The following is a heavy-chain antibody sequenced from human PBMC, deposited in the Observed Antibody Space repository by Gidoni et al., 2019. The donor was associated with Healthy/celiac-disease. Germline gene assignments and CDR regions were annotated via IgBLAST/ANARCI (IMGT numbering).Heavy chain of an antibody. CDR3: ARQRSYYDYVWGSYRPGEWFDP. Sequence: QLQLQESGPGLVKPSETLSLTCTVSGGSISSSSSYWGWIRQPPGKGLEWIGSIYYSGSTYYNPSLKSRVTISVDTSKNQFSLKLSSVTAADTAVYYCARQRSYYDYVWGSYRPGEWFDPWGQGTLVTVSS. CDR2: IYYSGST. J-gene: IGHJ5*02. V-gene: IGHV4-39*01. CDR1: GGSISSSSSY. D-gene: IGHD3-16*02.